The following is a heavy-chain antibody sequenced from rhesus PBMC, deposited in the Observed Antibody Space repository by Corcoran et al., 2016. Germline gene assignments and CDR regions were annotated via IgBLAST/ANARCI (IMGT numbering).Heavy chain of an antibody. CDR3: ATTLTVTTSWYFDP. D-gene: IGHD4-23*01. Sequence: EVQLVQSGAEVKRPGESLKISCKTSGYSFTSYWISWVRQMPGKGLEWKGTIDPSDSVTRYIPSFQGQVTISADKSISTAYLQWSRLKASDTATYYCATTLTVTTSWYFDPWGPGTPITISS. J-gene: IGHJ2*01. CDR1: GYSFTSYW. V-gene: IGHV5-20*01. CDR2: IDPSDSVT.